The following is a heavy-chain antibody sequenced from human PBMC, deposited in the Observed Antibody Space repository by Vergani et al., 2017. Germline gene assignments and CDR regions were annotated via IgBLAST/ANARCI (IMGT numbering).Heavy chain of an antibody. D-gene: IGHD3-22*01. CDR3: ARTYYDSSGYFPPYYYYGMDV. V-gene: IGHV3-30-3*01. Sequence: QVQLVESGGGVVQPGRSLRLSCAASGFTFSSYAMHWVRQAPGKGLEWVAVISYDGSNKYYADSVKGRFTISRDNSKNTLYLQMNSLRAEDTAVYYCARTYYDSSGYFPPYYYYGMDVWGQGTTVTVSS. J-gene: IGHJ6*02. CDR2: ISYDGSNK. CDR1: GFTFSSYA.